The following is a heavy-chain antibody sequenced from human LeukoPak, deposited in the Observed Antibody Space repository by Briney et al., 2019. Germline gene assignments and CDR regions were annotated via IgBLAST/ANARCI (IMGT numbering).Heavy chain of an antibody. Sequence: GGSLRLSCAASGFTFSSYGMSWVRQAPGKGLEWVSAISGSGGSTYYADSVKGRFTISRDNSKNTLYLQMNSLRAEDTAVYYYARDGSIDSSGYYEALDYWGQGTLVTVSS. V-gene: IGHV3-23*01. CDR1: GFTFSSYG. J-gene: IGHJ4*02. CDR3: ARDGSIDSSGYYEALDY. CDR2: ISGSGGST. D-gene: IGHD3-22*01.